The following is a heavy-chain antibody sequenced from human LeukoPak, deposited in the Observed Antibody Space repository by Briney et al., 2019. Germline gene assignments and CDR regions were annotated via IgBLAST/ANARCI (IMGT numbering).Heavy chain of an antibody. CDR1: GGSMKSYY. J-gene: IGHJ3*02. CDR2: IYYSGTT. D-gene: IGHD2/OR15-2a*01. CDR3: ARKYWDAFDI. Sequence: PSESLSLTCIVSGGSMKSYYWSWIRQPPGKGLEWIGNIYYSGTTNYNPSVRSRVTISVDTSKNQFSLKLSSVTDADTAAYYCARKYWDAFDIWGQGTKVTVSS. V-gene: IGHV4-59*08.